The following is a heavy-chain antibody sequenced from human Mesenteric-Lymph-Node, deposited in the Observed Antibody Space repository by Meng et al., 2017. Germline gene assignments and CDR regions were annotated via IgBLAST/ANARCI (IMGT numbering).Heavy chain of an antibody. V-gene: IGHV3-49*04. J-gene: IGHJ6*02. D-gene: IGHD6-13*01. CDR1: GFTFGDYA. CDR2: IRSKAYGRTT. Sequence: SLTLSCTASGFTFGDYAMSWVRQAPGKGLEWVGFIRSKAYGRTTEYAASVKGRFAISRDDSKSIAYLQMNSPKTEDTAVYYCTRYSSSWFDYYYYGMDVWGQGTTVTVSS. CDR3: TRYSSSWFDYYYYGMDV.